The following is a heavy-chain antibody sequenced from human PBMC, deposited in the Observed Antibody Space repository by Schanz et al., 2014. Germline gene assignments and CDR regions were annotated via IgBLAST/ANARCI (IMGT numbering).Heavy chain of an antibody. CDR2: ISGSGAST. V-gene: IGHV3-23*01. D-gene: IGHD6-13*01. Sequence: EVQLLESGGGLVQPGGSLRLSCATSGFSFSSYAINWVRQAPGKGLEWVSGISGSGASTYYADSVKGRFTISSDNSKSTLYLQMSSLRAEDTAVYYCAKSQGSSFDSWGQGTLVTVSS. J-gene: IGHJ4*02. CDR1: GFSFSSYA. CDR3: AKSQGSSFDS.